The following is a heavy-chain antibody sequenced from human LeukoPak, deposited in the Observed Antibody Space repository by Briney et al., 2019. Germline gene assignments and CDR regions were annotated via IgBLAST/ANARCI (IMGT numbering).Heavy chain of an antibody. D-gene: IGHD1-1*01. J-gene: IGHJ4*02. CDR1: GFTFSSYS. CDR3: ARCTTGRTFGSLREIKRSREIDY. V-gene: IGHV3-21*01. CDR2: ISSSTSYI. Sequence: GGSLRLSCAASGFTFSSYSMNWVRQAPGKGLEWVSSISSSTSYIYYADSVKGRFTISRDNAKNSLYLQMNSLRAEDTAVYYCARCTTGRTFGSLREIKRSREIDYWGQGTLVTVSS.